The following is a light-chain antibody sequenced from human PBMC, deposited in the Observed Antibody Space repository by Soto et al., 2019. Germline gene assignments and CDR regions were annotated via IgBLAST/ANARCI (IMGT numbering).Light chain of an antibody. CDR3: ASYAGSNNFV. V-gene: IGLV2-8*01. J-gene: IGLJ1*01. Sequence: QSALTQPPSASGSPGQTVTISCTGTSSDVGYYNYVSWYQHHPGEAPKAMIYEVTKRPSGVPDRFSGSKYGNTASLTVSGLQAKDEDDYYCASYAGSNNFVFGTGTKLTVL. CDR2: EVT. CDR1: SSDVGYYNY.